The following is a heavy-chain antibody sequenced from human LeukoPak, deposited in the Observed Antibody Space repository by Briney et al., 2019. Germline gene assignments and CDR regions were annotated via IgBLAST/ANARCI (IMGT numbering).Heavy chain of an antibody. D-gene: IGHD6-13*01. Sequence: ASVKVSCKAAGYTFTSYDINWVRQAPGQGLEWMGWMNPNSGNTGFAQNFQGRLSMTRNTSISTAYMELSSLRSEDTAVYYCASRDFSSWYKSRNYYMDVWGKGTTATVSS. CDR3: ASRDFSSWYKSRNYYMDV. CDR1: GYTFTSYD. V-gene: IGHV1-8*01. CDR2: MNPNSGNT. J-gene: IGHJ6*03.